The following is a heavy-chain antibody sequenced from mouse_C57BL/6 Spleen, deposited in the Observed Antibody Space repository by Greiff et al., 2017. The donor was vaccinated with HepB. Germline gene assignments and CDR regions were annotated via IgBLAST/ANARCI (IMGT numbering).Heavy chain of an antibody. Sequence: EVNLVESGGGLVQPKGSLKLSCAASGFSFNTYAMNWVRQAPGKGLEWVARIRSKSNNYATYYADSVKDRFTISRDDSESMLYLQMNNLKTEDTAMYYCVRPYSNYEWYFDVWGTGTTVTVSS. CDR2: IRSKSNNYAT. J-gene: IGHJ1*03. CDR1: GFSFNTYA. CDR3: VRPYSNYEWYFDV. D-gene: IGHD2-5*01. V-gene: IGHV10-1*01.